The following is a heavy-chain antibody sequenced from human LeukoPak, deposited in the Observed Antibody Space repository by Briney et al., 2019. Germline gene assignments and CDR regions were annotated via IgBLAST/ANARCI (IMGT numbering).Heavy chain of an antibody. CDR3: ARGGIAAAGTVYWYFDL. V-gene: IGHV3-21*01. D-gene: IGHD6-13*01. Sequence: GGSLRLSCAASGFTFSSYSMNWARQAPGKGLEWVSSNSRSGGYIYYADSVKGRFTISRDNAKNSLYLQMNSLRAEDTAVYYCARGGIAAAGTVYWYFDLWGRGTLVTVSS. J-gene: IGHJ2*01. CDR1: GFTFSSYS. CDR2: NSRSGGYI.